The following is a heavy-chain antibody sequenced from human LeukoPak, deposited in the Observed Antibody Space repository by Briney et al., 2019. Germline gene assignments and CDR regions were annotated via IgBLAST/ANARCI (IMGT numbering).Heavy chain of an antibody. CDR2: ISAYNGNT. J-gene: IGHJ6*04. V-gene: IGHV1-18*04. D-gene: IGHD6-13*01. CDR1: GYTFTSYG. CDR3: ARNRWGQQLVGWDRYYYYGMDV. Sequence: GASVKVSCKASGYTFTSYGISWVRQAPGQGLEWMGWISAYNGNTNYAQKLQGRVTMTTDTSTSTAYMELRSLRSDDTAVYYCARNRWGQQLVGWDRYYYYGMDVWGKGTTVTVSS.